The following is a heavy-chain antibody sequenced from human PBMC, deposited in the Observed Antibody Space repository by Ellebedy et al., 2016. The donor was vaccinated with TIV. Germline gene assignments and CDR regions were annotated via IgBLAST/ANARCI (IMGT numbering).Heavy chain of an antibody. CDR1: GFSFRSYW. D-gene: IGHD4-17*01. Sequence: GGSLRLSCAASGFSFRSYWMSWLRQAPGKGLEWVAHINQGGSEKYYVDSVKGRFTISRDNAKNSLYLHMNSLRAEDTAVYYCATDGSYGDYLSPTHAFVMWGQGTLVTVSA. V-gene: IGHV3-7*01. CDR3: ATDGSYGDYLSPTHAFVM. J-gene: IGHJ3*02. CDR2: INQGGSEK.